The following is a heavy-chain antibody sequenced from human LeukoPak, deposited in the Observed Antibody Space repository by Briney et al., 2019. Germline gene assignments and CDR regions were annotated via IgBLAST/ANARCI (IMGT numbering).Heavy chain of an antibody. D-gene: IGHD3-10*01. CDR2: INPSGGST. V-gene: IGHV1-46*01. CDR1: GYTFTSYY. J-gene: IGHJ4*02. CDR3: AIGSGSYMVSMDY. Sequence: ASVKVSCKASGYTFTSYYMHWVRQAPGQGLEWMGIINPSGGSTSYAQKFQGRVTMTRDMSTSTAYMELSSLRSEDTAVYYCAIGSGSYMVSMDYWGQGTLVTVSS.